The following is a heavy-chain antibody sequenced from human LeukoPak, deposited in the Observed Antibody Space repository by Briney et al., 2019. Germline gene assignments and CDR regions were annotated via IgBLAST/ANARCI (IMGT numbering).Heavy chain of an antibody. J-gene: IGHJ6*04. CDR2: IYSGGTT. Sequence: GALRLSCAASGFTVSSNSMSWVRQAPGKGLEWVSVIYSGGTTYYADSVKGRFTISKDNSKNTLYLQMNSLRAEDTAVYYCARDLYVDIVAPSGMDVWGKGTTVTVSS. CDR3: ARDLYVDIVAPSGMDV. CDR1: GFTVSSNS. V-gene: IGHV3-66*01. D-gene: IGHD5-12*01.